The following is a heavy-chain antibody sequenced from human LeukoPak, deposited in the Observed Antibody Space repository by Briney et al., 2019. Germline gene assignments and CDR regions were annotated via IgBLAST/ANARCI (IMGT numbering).Heavy chain of an antibody. CDR3: ARDVTTALVVIPAAD. Sequence: GGSLRLSCAASGFTFSSYSMNWVRQAPGRGLEWVSSISGSGTYIYYVDSVKGRFTISRDNARNSLYLQMNSLRAEDTAVYYCARDVTTALVVIPAADWGQGTLVTVSS. CDR1: GFTFSSYS. CDR2: ISGSGTYI. V-gene: IGHV3-21*01. J-gene: IGHJ4*02. D-gene: IGHD2-2*01.